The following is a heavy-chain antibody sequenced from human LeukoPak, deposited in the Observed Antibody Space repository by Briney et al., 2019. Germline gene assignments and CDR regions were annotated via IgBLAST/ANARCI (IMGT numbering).Heavy chain of an antibody. Sequence: LPGGSLRLSCAASGFTFSSYGMHWVRQAPGKGLEWVAFIRYDGSNKYYADSVKGRFTISRDNSKNTLYLQMNSLRAEDTAVYYCAKDSDPFLPSYQTPDYWGQGTLVTVSS. CDR1: GFTFSSYG. CDR2: IRYDGSNK. D-gene: IGHD2-2*01. CDR3: AKDSDPFLPSYQTPDY. J-gene: IGHJ4*02. V-gene: IGHV3-30*02.